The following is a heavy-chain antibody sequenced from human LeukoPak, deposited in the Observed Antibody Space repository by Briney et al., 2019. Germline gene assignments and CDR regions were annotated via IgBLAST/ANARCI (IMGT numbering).Heavy chain of an antibody. V-gene: IGHV3-7*01. J-gene: IGHJ4*02. CDR2: IKQDGSEE. Sequence: GGSLRLSCAASGFTFSTYWLSWARQVPGKGLEWVANIKQDGSEEAYVDSVKGRFTISRDNAKNSLYLQMNSLRAEDTAVYYCAGGSGWLIEVYWGQGSLVTVSS. CDR3: AGGSGWLIEVY. D-gene: IGHD6-19*01. CDR1: GFTFSTYW.